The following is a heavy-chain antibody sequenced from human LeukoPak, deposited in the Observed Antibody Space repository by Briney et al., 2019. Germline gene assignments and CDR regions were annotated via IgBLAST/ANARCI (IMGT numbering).Heavy chain of an antibody. J-gene: IGHJ5*02. Sequence: SETLSLTCAVYGGSFSGYYWSWIRQPPGKGLEWIGEIDHSGSTNYNPSLKSRVTISGDTSKNQSSLKLSSVTAADTAVYYCARVGGYSSGNNWFDPWGQGTLVTVSS. D-gene: IGHD6-19*01. CDR3: ARVGGYSSGNNWFDP. V-gene: IGHV4-34*01. CDR2: IDHSGST. CDR1: GGSFSGYY.